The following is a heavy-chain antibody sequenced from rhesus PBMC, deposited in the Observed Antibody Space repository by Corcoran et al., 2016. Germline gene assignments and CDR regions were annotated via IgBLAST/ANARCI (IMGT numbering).Heavy chain of an antibody. J-gene: IGHJ5-2*02. CDR1: GGSISGYYY. CDR3: ARHEAVGTYNSLDV. V-gene: IGHV4-143*01. CDR2: IYGNSAIT. Sequence: QVQLQESGPGLVKPSETLSLTCTVSGGSISGYYYWSWIRQPPGKGLEWIGGIYGNSAITYYNPSLKSRVTSSKDTSKNQFSLKLSSVTAADTAVYYCARHEAVGTYNSLDVWGRGVLVTVSS. D-gene: IGHD2-33*01.